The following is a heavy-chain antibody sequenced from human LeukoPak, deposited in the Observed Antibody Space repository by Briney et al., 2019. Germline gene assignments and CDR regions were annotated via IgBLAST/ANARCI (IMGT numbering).Heavy chain of an antibody. D-gene: IGHD3-3*01. CDR3: ARGRGYYDFWSATGDYYYMDV. V-gene: IGHV4-30-4*08. J-gene: IGHJ6*03. CDR1: GGSISSGDYY. Sequence: SETLSLTCTVSGGSISSGDYYWSWIRQPPGKGLEWIGYIYYSGSTYYNPSLKSRVTISVDTSKNQFSLKLSSVTAADTAVYYCARGRGYYDFWSATGDYYYMDVWGKGTTVTVSS. CDR2: IYYSGST.